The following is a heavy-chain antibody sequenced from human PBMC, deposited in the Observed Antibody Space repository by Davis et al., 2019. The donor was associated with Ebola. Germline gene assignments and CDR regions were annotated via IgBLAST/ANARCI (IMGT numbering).Heavy chain of an antibody. D-gene: IGHD7-27*01. CDR3: AKDIRLLGLWFDP. CDR1: GFTVSSNY. CDR2: ISGSGGST. V-gene: IGHV3-23*01. J-gene: IGHJ5*02. Sequence: GGSLRLSCAASGFTVSSNYMSWVRQAPGKGLEWVSVISGSGGSTYYADSVKGRFTISRDNSKHTLYLQMNSLRAEDTAVYYCAKDIRLLGLWFDPWGQGTLVTVSS.